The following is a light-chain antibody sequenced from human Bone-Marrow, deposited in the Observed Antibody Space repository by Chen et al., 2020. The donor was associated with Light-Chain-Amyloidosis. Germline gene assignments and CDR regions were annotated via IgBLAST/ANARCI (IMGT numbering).Light chain of an antibody. Sequence: EIVLTQSPGTLSLSPGDRATLSCRASQSVSSGFLAWYQQIPGQAPRLLIHSASSRATGTPDRFRGSGYGTDFILSITRLEPEDFAVYYCQQYGSSTYTLGQGTKLEMK. CDR1: QSVSSGF. J-gene: IGKJ2*01. V-gene: IGKV3-20*01. CDR3: QQYGSSTYT. CDR2: SAS.